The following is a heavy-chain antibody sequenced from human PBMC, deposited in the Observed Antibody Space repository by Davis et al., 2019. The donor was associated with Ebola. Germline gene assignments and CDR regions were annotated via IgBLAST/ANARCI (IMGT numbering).Heavy chain of an antibody. CDR3: ARDRGRNGGYDY. V-gene: IGHV4-59*02. Sequence: SETLSLTCSVSGCPVGSDYWSWIRQSPGKGLEWIAFIHYSGSTNYNPSLKSRVTLSVDTSRNQFFLKLNSVTAADTAIYYCARDRGRNGGYDYWGQGTLLTVSS. CDR2: IHYSGST. D-gene: IGHD5-24*01. CDR1: GCPVGSDY. J-gene: IGHJ4*02.